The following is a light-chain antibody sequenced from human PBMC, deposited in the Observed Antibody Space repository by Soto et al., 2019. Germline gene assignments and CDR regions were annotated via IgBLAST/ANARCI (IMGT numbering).Light chain of an antibody. Sequence: QSALTQPASVSGSPGQSITISCTGTSSDIGTYNYVSWYQQHPVKAPKLIISDVSNRPSGVSNRFSGSKSGNTASLTISGLQAEDEADYHCSSYTSSSTWVFGGGTKLTVL. CDR1: SSDIGTYNY. V-gene: IGLV2-14*01. CDR2: DVS. CDR3: SSYTSSSTWV. J-gene: IGLJ3*02.